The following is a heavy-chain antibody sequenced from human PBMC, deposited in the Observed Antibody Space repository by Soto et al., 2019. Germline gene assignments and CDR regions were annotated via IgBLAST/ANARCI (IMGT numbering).Heavy chain of an antibody. CDR1: GGSISGYY. Sequence: SETLSLTCTVYGGSISGYYWSWIRQPPGKGLEWIGYIYYSGSTNYNPSLKSRVTISVDTSKNQFSLKLSSVTAADTAVYYCASCWGKPYNWFDPWGQGTLVTVSS. J-gene: IGHJ5*02. D-gene: IGHD7-27*01. CDR2: IYYSGST. CDR3: ASCWGKPYNWFDP. V-gene: IGHV4-59*01.